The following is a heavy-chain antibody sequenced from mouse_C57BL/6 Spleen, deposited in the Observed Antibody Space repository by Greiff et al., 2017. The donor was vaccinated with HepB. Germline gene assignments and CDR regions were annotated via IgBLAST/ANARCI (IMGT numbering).Heavy chain of an antibody. CDR1: GYTFTSYW. J-gene: IGHJ3*01. CDR3: ARLGYGYDGWFAY. D-gene: IGHD2-2*01. V-gene: IGHV1-64*01. Sequence: QVQLQQSGAELVKPGASVKLSCKASGYTFTSYWMHWVKQRPGQGLEWIGMIHPNSGSTNYNEKFKSKATLTVDKSSSTAYMQLSSLTSDDSAVYYCARLGYGYDGWFAYWGQGTLVTVSA. CDR2: IHPNSGST.